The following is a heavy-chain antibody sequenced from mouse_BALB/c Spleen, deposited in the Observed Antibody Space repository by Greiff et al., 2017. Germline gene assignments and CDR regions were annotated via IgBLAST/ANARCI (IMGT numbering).Heavy chain of an antibody. J-gene: IGHJ4*01. CDR2: SSGGSYT. V-gene: IGHV5-9-3*01. CDR1: GFTFSSYA. CDR3: ARRLYGNYSYYYAMDY. D-gene: IGHD2-1*01. Sequence: EVQRVESGGGLVKPGGSLKLSCAASGFTFSSYAISSGGSYTYYPDSVKGRFTISRDNAKNTLYLQMSSLRSEDTAMYYCARRLYGNYSYYYAMDYWGQGTSVTVSS.